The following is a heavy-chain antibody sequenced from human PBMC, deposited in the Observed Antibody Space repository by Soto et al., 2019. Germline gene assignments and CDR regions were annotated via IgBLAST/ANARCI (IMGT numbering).Heavy chain of an antibody. CDR2: ISAYNGNT. J-gene: IGHJ4*02. CDR1: GYTFNNFG. Sequence: QVQLVQSGAEVKKPGASVKVSCKASGYTFNNFGISWVRQAPGQGLEWMGWISAYNGNTNYAQNLQDRVTMTTDTSTSTAYMELRSLRSDDTAVYYCARDPRSSGWSIPFDYWGQGTLVTVSS. CDR3: ARDPRSSGWSIPFDY. V-gene: IGHV1-18*01. D-gene: IGHD6-19*01.